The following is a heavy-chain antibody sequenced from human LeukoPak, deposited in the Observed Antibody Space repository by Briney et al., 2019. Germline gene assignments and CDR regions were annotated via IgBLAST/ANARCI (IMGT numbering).Heavy chain of an antibody. J-gene: IGHJ4*02. CDR1: GYTFTGCY. V-gene: IGHV1-2*02. CDR2: INPNSGGT. D-gene: IGHD3-22*01. CDR3: ARQYYYDSSGPPDY. Sequence: ASVKVSCKASGYTFTGCYMHWVRQAPGQGLEWMGWINPNSGGTNYAQKFQGRVTMTRDTSISTAYMELSRLRSDDTAVYYCARQYYYDSSGPPDYWGQGTLVTVSS.